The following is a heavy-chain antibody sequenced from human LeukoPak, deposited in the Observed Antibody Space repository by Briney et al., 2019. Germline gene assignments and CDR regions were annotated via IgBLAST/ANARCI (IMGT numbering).Heavy chain of an antibody. CDR3: ARHSRSGYGDYESAFDI. V-gene: IGHV4-39*01. D-gene: IGHD5-12*01. CDR1: GFTFRTYS. Sequence: GSLRLSCAASGFTFRTYSMEWVRQAPGKGLEWIGNFYYTGSTYYNPSLKSRITISVDTSKNQFSLKLRSVTAADTAVYYCARHSRSGYGDYESAFDIWGQGTMVTVSS. J-gene: IGHJ3*02. CDR2: FYYTGST.